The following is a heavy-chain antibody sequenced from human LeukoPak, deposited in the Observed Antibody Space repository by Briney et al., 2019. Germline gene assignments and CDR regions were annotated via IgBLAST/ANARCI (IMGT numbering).Heavy chain of an antibody. CDR3: ARFYGSGSYYLKNYYFGY. CDR1: GGSISSGGYY. V-gene: IGHV4-31*03. J-gene: IGHJ4*02. D-gene: IGHD3-10*01. CDR2: IYYSGST. Sequence: SETLSLTCTVSGGSISSGGYYWSWIRQHPGKGLEWIGYIYYSGSTYYNPSLKSRVTISVDTSKNQFSLKLSSVTAADTAVYYCARFYGSGSYYLKNYYFGYWGQGTLVTVSS.